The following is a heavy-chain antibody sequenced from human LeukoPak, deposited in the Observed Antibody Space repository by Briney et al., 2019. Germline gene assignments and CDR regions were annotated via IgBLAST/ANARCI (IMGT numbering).Heavy chain of an antibody. V-gene: IGHV1-46*01. CDR2: INPSGGST. Sequence: ASVKVSCKASGYTFTSYYMHWVRQAPGQGLEWVGIINPSGGSTSYAQKFQGRVTMTRDTSTSTVYMELSSLRSEDTAVYYCARIPVAGNKDYWGQGTLVTVSS. J-gene: IGHJ4*02. CDR3: ARIPVAGNKDY. CDR1: GYTFTSYY. D-gene: IGHD6-19*01.